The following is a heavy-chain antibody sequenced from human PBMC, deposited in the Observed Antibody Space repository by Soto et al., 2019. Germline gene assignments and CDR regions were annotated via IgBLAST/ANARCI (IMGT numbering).Heavy chain of an antibody. J-gene: IGHJ4*02. CDR2: IYYSGST. Sequence: QVQLQESGPGLVKPSETLSLTCTVSGGSISSYYWSWIRQPPGKGLEWIGYIYYSGSTNYNPSLKSRVTISVDTSKNQFSLKLSSMTAADTAVYYCASARYCSGGSCPLNFDYWGQGTLVTVSS. CDR1: GGSISSYY. CDR3: ASARYCSGGSCPLNFDY. V-gene: IGHV4-59*08. D-gene: IGHD2-15*01.